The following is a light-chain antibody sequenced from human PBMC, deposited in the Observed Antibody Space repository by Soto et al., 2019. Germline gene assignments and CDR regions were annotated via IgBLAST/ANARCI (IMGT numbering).Light chain of an antibody. CDR2: AAS. J-gene: IGKJ5*01. CDR3: QQSYSTSIT. V-gene: IGKV1-39*01. Sequence: DIQMTQSPSSLSASVGDRVTITCRASQSISNYLKWYQQKPGKAPKLLIYAASSLQSGVPSRFSGSGSGTDFTLTISSLQPEDFAIYYCQQSYSTSITFGQGTRLEIK. CDR1: QSISNY.